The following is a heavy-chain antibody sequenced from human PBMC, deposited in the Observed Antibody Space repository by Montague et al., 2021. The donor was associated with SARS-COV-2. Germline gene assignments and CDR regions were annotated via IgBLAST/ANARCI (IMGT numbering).Heavy chain of an antibody. J-gene: IGHJ6*02. V-gene: IGHV4-59*12. D-gene: IGHD3-9*01. CDR1: GGSISSFY. CDR2: ISDSGST. CDR3: ARDGSLRFEILIGPRHYYYGMDV. Sequence: SETLSLTCTVSGGSISSFYWGWFRQPPGKGLEWIGYISDSGSTNYNPSLTSRATMSVDTSKNQFSLRLSSVTAADTAVYYCARDGSLRFEILIGPRHYYYGMDVWGQGTTVTVSS.